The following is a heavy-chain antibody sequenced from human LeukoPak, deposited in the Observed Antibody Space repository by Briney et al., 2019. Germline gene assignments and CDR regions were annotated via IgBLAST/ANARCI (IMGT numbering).Heavy chain of an antibody. J-gene: IGHJ1*01. V-gene: IGHV3-23*01. D-gene: IGHD4-17*01. CDR3: AKDFNDYGDFEYFQH. CDR2: ISGSGGST. CDR1: GFTFSSYA. Sequence: GGSLRLSCAASGFTFSSYAMSWVRQAPGKGLEWVSAISGSGGSTYYADSVKGRFTISRDNSKNTLYLQMNSLRAEDTAVYYCAKDFNDYGDFEYFQHWGQGTLVTVSS.